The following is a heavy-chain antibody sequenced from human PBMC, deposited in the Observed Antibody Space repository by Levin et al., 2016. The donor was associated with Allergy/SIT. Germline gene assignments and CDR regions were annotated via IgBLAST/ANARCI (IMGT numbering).Heavy chain of an antibody. CDR3: VSDLITPGDY. CDR2: ISTDGSTT. Sequence: GESLKISCEASGFTFNSYGMHWVRQAPGKGLEWVSHISTDGSTTNYADSVKGRFTISRDNAKNTLYLQMNSLRTEDTAVYYCVSDLITPGDYWGQGTLVTVSS. J-gene: IGHJ4*02. D-gene: IGHD3-10*01. CDR1: GFTFNSYG. V-gene: IGHV3-74*01.